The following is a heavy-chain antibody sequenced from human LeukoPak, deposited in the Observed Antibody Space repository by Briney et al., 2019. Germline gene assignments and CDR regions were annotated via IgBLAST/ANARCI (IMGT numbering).Heavy chain of an antibody. CDR2: MNPNSGNT. D-gene: IGHD3-3*01. CDR1: GYTFTSYD. V-gene: IGHV1-8*03. J-gene: IGHJ4*02. CDR3: ARWDYDFWSGYHFDY. Sequence: ASVKVSCKASGYTFTSYDINWVRQATGQRLEWMGWMNPNSGNTGYAQKFQGRVTITGNTSISTAYMELSSLRSEDTAVYYCARWDYDFWSGYHFDYWGQGTLVTVSS.